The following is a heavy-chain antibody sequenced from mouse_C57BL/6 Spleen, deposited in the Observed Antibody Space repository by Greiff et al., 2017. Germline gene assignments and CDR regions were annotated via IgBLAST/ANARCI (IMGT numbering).Heavy chain of an antibody. Sequence: QVQLQQPGPELVKPGASVKLSCKASGYSFTSYWMHWVKQRPGQGLEWIGNINPSNGGTNYNENFKSKATLTVDKSSSTAYMQLSSLTSEDSAVYYCARRTVVASGDFDYWGQGTTLTVSS. CDR1: GYSFTSYW. V-gene: IGHV1-53*01. CDR3: ARRTVVASGDFDY. D-gene: IGHD1-1*01. J-gene: IGHJ2*01. CDR2: INPSNGGT.